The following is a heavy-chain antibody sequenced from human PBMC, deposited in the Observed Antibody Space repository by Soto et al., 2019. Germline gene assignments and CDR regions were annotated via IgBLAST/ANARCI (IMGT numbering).Heavy chain of an antibody. CDR2: IYYSGST. V-gene: IGHV4-39*01. CDR1: GGSMISSSYY. J-gene: IGHJ4*02. Sequence: SETLSITCTVSGGSMISSSYYWGWIRQPPGKGLEWIGSIYYSGSTYYNPSLKSRVTISVDTSKNQFSLKLSSVTAADTAVYYCARGVAAAGTCFDYWGQGTLVTVSS. D-gene: IGHD6-13*01. CDR3: ARGVAAAGTCFDY.